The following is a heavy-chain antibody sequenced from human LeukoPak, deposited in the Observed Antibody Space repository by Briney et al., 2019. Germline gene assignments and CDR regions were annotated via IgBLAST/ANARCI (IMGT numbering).Heavy chain of an antibody. CDR3: ARSHRKLFDY. V-gene: IGHV4-59*12. CDR2: IYHTGST. CDR1: GRSITSYY. J-gene: IGHJ4*02. D-gene: IGHD1-7*01. Sequence: SETLSLTCIVSGRSITSYYWSWIRQPPGKGLEWIGYIYHTGSTNYNPSLESRVTMSVDTSKNQFSLKLSSVTAADTAVYYCARSHRKLFDYWGQGTLVTVSS.